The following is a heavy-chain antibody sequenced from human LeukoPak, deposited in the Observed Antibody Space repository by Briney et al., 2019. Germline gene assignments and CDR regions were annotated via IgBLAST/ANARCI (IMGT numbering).Heavy chain of an antibody. V-gene: IGHV4-34*01. CDR1: GGSFSGYY. D-gene: IGHD3-10*01. CDR2: INHSGST. J-gene: IGHJ4*02. CDR3: ARGRYYGSGSYPIRRGSYYFDY. Sequence: PSETLSLTCAVYGGSFSGYYWSWIRQPPGKGLEWLGEINHSGSTNYNPSLKSRVTISVDTSKNQFSLKLSSVTAADTAVYYCARGRYYGSGSYPIRRGSYYFDYWGQGTLVTVSS.